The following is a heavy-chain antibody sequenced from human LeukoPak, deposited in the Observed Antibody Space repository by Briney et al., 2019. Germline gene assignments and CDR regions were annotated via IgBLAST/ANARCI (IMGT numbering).Heavy chain of an antibody. V-gene: IGHV1-2*06. D-gene: IGHD6-19*01. CDR1: GYTFTGYY. Sequence: GASVKVSRKASGYTFTGYYMHWVRQAPGQGLEWMGRINPNSGGTNYAQKFQGRVTMTEDTSTDTAYMELSSLRSEDTAVYYCATDWGYSSGWYSRSGFDYWGQGTLVTVSS. J-gene: IGHJ4*02. CDR3: ATDWGYSSGWYSRSGFDY. CDR2: INPNSGGT.